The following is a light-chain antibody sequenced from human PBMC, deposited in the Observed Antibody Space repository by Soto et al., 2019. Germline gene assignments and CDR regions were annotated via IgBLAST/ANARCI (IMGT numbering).Light chain of an antibody. CDR2: GAS. CDR3: QQYGSSPRFT. V-gene: IGKV3-20*01. Sequence: EIVLTQSPGTLSLSPGERATLSCRASQSVSSSYLAWYQQKPGQAPRLLIYGASSRATGIPDRFSGSGSRTDFTLTISRLEPEHFAVYYCQQYGSSPRFTFGPVTKVDIK. J-gene: IGKJ3*01. CDR1: QSVSSSY.